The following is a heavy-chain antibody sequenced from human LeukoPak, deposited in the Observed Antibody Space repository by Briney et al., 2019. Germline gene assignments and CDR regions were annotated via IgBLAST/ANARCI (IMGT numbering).Heavy chain of an antibody. D-gene: IGHD1-26*01. V-gene: IGHV5-51*01. CDR1: GYNFTNYG. Sequence: GESLKISCKGSGYNFTNYGIGWVRQLPGKGLEWMGIIYPADSYTRYSPSFRGQVTISADKAISIAYLHLSSLKASDTAMYYCARRPSGHYDSEEWFLDRWGRGTLVTVSA. CDR2: IYPADSYT. J-gene: IGHJ2*01. CDR3: ARRPSGHYDSEEWFLDR.